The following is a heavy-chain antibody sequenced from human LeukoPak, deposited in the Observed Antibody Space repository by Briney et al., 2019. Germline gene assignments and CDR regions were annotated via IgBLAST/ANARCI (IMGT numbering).Heavy chain of an antibody. Sequence: GASVKVSCKASGYTFTSYGISWVRQAPGQGLEWMGWISAYNGNTNYAQKLQGRVTMTTDTSASTAYMELRSLRSDDTAVYYCARVAMNLGWSIVVSVHWFDPGGQGTLVTVSS. D-gene: IGHD3-22*01. V-gene: IGHV1-18*01. CDR3: ARVAMNLGWSIVVSVHWFDP. CDR1: GYTFTSYG. CDR2: ISAYNGNT. J-gene: IGHJ5*02.